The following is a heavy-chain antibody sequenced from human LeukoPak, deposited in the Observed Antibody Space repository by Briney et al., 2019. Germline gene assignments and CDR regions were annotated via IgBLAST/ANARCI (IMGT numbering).Heavy chain of an antibody. CDR2: ISGSGGST. V-gene: IGHV3-23*01. CDR1: GFTFSSYA. Sequence: GGSLRLSCAASGFTFSSYAMSWVRQAPGKGLEWVSAISGSGGSTYYADSVKGRFTISRDNSKNTLHLQINSLRAEDTAVYYCAKDIQPSFRAAAGTYAFDIWGQGTMVTVSS. D-gene: IGHD6-13*01. CDR3: AKDIQPSFRAAAGTYAFDI. J-gene: IGHJ3*02.